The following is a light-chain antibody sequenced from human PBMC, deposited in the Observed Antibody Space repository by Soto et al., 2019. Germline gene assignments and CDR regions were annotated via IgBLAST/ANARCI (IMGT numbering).Light chain of an antibody. J-gene: IGKJ2*01. CDR3: QQSYETPYT. V-gene: IGKV1-39*01. CDR1: QTVHSY. Sequence: DIQMTQSPSSLSASVVDRVTISCRARQTVHSYLNWYQQKSGKAPKVLIYEASTLKSGVPSRFSGSRSGTDFTLTISSLQPDDVATYYCQQSYETPYTFGPGTKLESK. CDR2: EAS.